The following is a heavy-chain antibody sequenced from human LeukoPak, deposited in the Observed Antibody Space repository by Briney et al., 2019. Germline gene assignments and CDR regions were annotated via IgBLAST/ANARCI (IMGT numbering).Heavy chain of an antibody. V-gene: IGHV3-23*01. Sequence: PGGSLRLSCAASGFTFSSYAMSWVRQAPGKGLEWVSAISGSGGSTYYADSVKGRFTISRDNSKNTLYLQMNSLRAEDTAVYYCAKDCLAAANRGDAFDIWGQGTMVTVSS. J-gene: IGHJ3*02. CDR3: AKDCLAAANRGDAFDI. CDR1: GFTFSSYA. CDR2: ISGSGGST. D-gene: IGHD6-13*01.